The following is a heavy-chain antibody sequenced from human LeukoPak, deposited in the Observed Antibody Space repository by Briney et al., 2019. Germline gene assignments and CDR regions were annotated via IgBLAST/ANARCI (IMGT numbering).Heavy chain of an antibody. J-gene: IGHJ4*02. CDR3: ARAKQQLADFDY. CDR1: GGSISSYY. CDR2: IHYSGST. D-gene: IGHD6-13*01. V-gene: IGHV4-59*01. Sequence: PSETLSLTCTVSGGSISSYYWSWIRQPPGKGLEWIGYIHYSGSTNYNPSLKSRVTISVDTSKNQFSLKLSSVTAADTAVYYCARAKQQLADFDYWGQGTLVTVSS.